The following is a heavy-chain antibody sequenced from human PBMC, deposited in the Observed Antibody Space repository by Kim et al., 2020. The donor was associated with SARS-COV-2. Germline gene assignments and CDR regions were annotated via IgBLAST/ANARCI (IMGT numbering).Heavy chain of an antibody. CDR3: SRGPSTYYYDSSGYSLDY. CDR1: GGTFSSYA. J-gene: IGHJ4*02. CDR2: IIPIFGTT. D-gene: IGHD3-22*01. V-gene: IGHV1-69*13. Sequence: SVKVSCKASGGTFSSYAISWVRQAPGQGLEWMGGIIPIFGTTNYAQKFQGRVTITADESTGTAYMELSSLRSEDTAVYYCSRGPSTYYYDSSGYSLDYWGQGTVVTVSS.